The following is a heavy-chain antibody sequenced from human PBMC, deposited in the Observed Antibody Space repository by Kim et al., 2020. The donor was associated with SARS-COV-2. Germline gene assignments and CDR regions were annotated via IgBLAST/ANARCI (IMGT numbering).Heavy chain of an antibody. J-gene: IGHJ5*02. V-gene: IGHV4-34*01. CDR3: ARAGGITRVRGPRGLHNWFDP. CDR1: GGSFSGYY. Sequence: SETLSLTCAVYGGSFSGYYWSWIRQPPGKGLEWIGEINHSGSTNYNPSLKSRVTISVDTSKNQFSLKLSSVTAADTAVDYCARAGGITRVRGPRGLHNWFDPWGQGTLVTVSS. D-gene: IGHD3-10*01. CDR2: INHSGST.